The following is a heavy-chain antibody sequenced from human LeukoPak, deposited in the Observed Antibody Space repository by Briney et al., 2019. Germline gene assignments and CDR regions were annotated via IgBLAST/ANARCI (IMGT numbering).Heavy chain of an antibody. J-gene: IGHJ5*02. CDR1: GGSISSYY. CDR2: IYTSGST. CDR3: ARQGQYRYNWFDP. Sequence: TSETLSLTCTVSGGSISSYYWSWIRQPPGKGLEWIGYIYTSGSTNYNPSLKSRVTISVDTSKNQFSLKLSSVTAADTAVYYCARQGQYRYNWFDPWGQGTLVTVSS. D-gene: IGHD4-11*01. V-gene: IGHV4-4*09.